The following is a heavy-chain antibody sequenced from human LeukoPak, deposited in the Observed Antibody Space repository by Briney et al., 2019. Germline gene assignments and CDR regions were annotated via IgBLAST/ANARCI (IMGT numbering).Heavy chain of an antibody. V-gene: IGHV4-39*07. J-gene: IGHJ4*02. CDR3: ASNVEMATVTDY. CDR1: GGSISSSSYY. D-gene: IGHD5-24*01. CDR2: IYYSGST. Sequence: PSETLSLTCTVSGGSISSSSYYWGWIRQPPGKGLEWIGSIYYSGSTCYNPSLKSRVTISVDTSKNQFSLKLSSVTAADTAVYYCASNVEMATVTDYWGQGTLVTVSS.